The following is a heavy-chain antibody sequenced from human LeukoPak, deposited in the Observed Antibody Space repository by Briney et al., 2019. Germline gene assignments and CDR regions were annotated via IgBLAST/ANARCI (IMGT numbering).Heavy chain of an antibody. Sequence: PGGSLRLSCVASGFTVSSNYMSWVRQAPGKGLESVSAIYSGGSTYYADSVKGRFTISRDNSKNTLYLQMNSLRAEDTAVYYCASGSGSYRTPYYYMDVWGTGTTVTVSS. CDR1: GFTVSSNY. J-gene: IGHJ6*03. CDR2: IYSGGST. V-gene: IGHV3-53*01. CDR3: ASGSGSYRTPYYYMDV. D-gene: IGHD3-10*01.